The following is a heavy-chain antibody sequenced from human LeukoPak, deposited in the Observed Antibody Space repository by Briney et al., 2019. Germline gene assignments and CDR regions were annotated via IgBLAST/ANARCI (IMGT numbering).Heavy chain of an antibody. J-gene: IGHJ4*02. Sequence: PGGSLRLSCAASGFTFSAYSMNWVRQPPGKGLEWIGSIYYSGSTYYNPSLKSRVTISVDTSKNQFSLKLSSVTAADTAVYYCARESSSSSPTLFDYWGQGTLVTVSS. D-gene: IGHD6-13*01. CDR3: ARESSSSSPTLFDY. CDR1: GFTFSAYS. V-gene: IGHV4-38-2*02. CDR2: IYYSGST.